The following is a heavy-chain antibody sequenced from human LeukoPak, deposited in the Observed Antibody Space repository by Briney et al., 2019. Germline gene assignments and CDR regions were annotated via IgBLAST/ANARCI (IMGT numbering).Heavy chain of an antibody. J-gene: IGHJ4*01. D-gene: IGHD6-19*01. V-gene: IGHV1-18*04. CDR2: IGRDGDDR. CDR3: VRGMAVAGIYLY. Sequence: ASVKVSCKASGYTFTSYAMHWVRQAPGQGLEWMGWIGRDGDDRKYAAKVQGRVTMTKDSSTSTAYMELRSLTSDDTAVYYCVRGMAVAGIYLYWGQGTLVTVSS. CDR1: GYTFTSYA.